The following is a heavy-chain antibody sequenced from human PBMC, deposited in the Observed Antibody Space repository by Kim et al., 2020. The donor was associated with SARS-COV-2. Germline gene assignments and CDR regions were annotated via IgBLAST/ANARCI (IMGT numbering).Heavy chain of an antibody. V-gene: IGHV5-51*01. J-gene: IGHJ4*02. Sequence: GESLKISCKGSGYSFTSYWIGWVRQMPGKGLEWMGIIYPGDSDTRYSPSFQGQVTISADKSISTAYLQWSSLKASDTAMYYCARQYYDSSGYYFIDYWGQGTLVTVSS. D-gene: IGHD3-22*01. CDR2: IYPGDSDT. CDR3: ARQYYDSSGYYFIDY. CDR1: GYSFTSYW.